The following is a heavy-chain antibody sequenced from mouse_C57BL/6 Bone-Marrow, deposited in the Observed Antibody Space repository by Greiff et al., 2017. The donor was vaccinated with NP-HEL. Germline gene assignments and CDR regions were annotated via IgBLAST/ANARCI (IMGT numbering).Heavy chain of an antibody. CDR2: IYPGSGNT. V-gene: IGHV1-66*01. CDR1: GYSFTSYY. CDR3: AWTTVVARYAMDY. D-gene: IGHD1-1*01. Sequence: QVQLQQSGPELVKPGASVKISCKASGYSFTSYYIHWVKQRPGQGLEWIGWIYPGSGNTKYNEKFKGKATLTADTSSSTAYMQLSSLTSEDSAVYYCAWTTVVARYAMDYWGQGTSVTVSS. J-gene: IGHJ4*01.